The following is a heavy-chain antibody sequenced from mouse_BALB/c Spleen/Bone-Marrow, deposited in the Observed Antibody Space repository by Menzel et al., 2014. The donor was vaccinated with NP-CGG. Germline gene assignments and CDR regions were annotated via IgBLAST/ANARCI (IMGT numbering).Heavy chain of an antibody. Sequence: EVKLVESGGGLVKPGGSLKFSCAASGFTFSNYAMSWVRQTLEKRLEWVAIISSGGSYTYYPDSVKGRFTISRDNAKTILYLQMSSLRSEDTAMYYCASQGGFDYWGQGTTLTVSS. CDR1: GFTFSNYA. CDR3: ASQGGFDY. CDR2: ISSGGSYT. V-gene: IGHV5-9-1*01. J-gene: IGHJ2*01. D-gene: IGHD1-1*02.